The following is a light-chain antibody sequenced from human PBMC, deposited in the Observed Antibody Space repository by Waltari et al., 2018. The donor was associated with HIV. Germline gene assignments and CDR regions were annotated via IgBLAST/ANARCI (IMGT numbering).Light chain of an antibody. Sequence: EILMTQSPATLSVSTGERATLSCRASQRMGRNLAWYQQKPGQAPGLPLYYASTRATGIPARFSGSGSGTEFTLTITSLQSEDFAVYYCQQYNNWPPITFGQGTRLEIK. J-gene: IGKJ5*01. V-gene: IGKV3-15*01. CDR2: YAS. CDR1: QRMGRN. CDR3: QQYNNWPPIT.